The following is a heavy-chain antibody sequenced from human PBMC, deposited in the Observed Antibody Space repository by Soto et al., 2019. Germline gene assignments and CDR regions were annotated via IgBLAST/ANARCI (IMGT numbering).Heavy chain of an antibody. CDR1: GYTFTGYY. Sequence: ASEKVSCKASGYTFTGYYMHWVRQAPGQGLEWMGWINPNSGGTNYAQKFQGRVTMTRDTSISTAYMELSRLRSDDTAVYYCARDRVAATLYYYYYYGMDVWGQGTTVTVSS. J-gene: IGHJ6*02. V-gene: IGHV1-2*02. CDR2: INPNSGGT. CDR3: ARDRVAATLYYYYYYGMDV. D-gene: IGHD2-15*01.